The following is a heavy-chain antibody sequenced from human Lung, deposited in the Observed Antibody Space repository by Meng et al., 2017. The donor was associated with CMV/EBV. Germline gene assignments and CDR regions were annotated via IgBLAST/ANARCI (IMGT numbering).Heavy chain of an antibody. D-gene: IGHD2-2*01. CDR2: ISYDGSNK. CDR1: GFTFSSYA. CDR3: ARTPKDIVVVPADSFYFDY. V-gene: IGHV3-30-3*01. Sequence: GGSLRLXCAASGFTFSSYAMHWVRQAPGKGLEWVAVISYDGSNKYYADSVKGRFTISRDNSKNTLYLQMNSLRAEDTAVYYCARTPKDIVVVPADSFYFDYWXQGTLVTVSS. J-gene: IGHJ4*02.